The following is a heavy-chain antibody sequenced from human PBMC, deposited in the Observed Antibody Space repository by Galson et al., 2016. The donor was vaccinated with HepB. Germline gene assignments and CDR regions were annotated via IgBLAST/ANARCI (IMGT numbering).Heavy chain of an antibody. CDR2: ISDSETP. CDR1: GETSISHY. V-gene: IGHV4-34*01. Sequence: SETLSLTCGVFGETSISHYWGWIRQPPGKGLEWIGAISDSETPNYNSSLESRVTISVDRAKTEVSLTLTSVTAADTAVYYSARRPCTGGACDSFSRASFDTWGQGTLVTVSS. J-gene: IGHJ5*02. D-gene: IGHD2-8*02. CDR3: ARRPCTGGACDSFSRASFDT.